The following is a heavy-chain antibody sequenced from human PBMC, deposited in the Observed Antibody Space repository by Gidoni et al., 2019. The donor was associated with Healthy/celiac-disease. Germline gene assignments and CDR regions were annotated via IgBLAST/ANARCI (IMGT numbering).Heavy chain of an antibody. CDR1: GGSFSGYY. CDR2: INHSGST. Sequence: QVQLQQWGAGLLKPSETLSLTCAVYGGSFSGYYWSWIRQPPGKGLEWIGEINHSGSTNYNPSLKSRVTISVDTSKNQFSLKLSSVTAADTAVYYCARVKGGYYSYFDYWGQGTLVTVSS. J-gene: IGHJ4*02. V-gene: IGHV4-34*01. D-gene: IGHD3-22*01. CDR3: ARVKGGYYSYFDY.